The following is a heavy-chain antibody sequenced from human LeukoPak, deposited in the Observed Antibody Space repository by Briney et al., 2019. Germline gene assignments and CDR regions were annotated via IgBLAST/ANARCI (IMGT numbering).Heavy chain of an antibody. D-gene: IGHD3-10*01. CDR3: ARAGYYGSGSYYGWFDP. Sequence: GASVKVSCKASGGTFSSYAISWVRQAPGQGLEWMGGIIPIFGTANYAQKFQGRVTITADESTSTAYMELSSLRSEDTAVYYCARAGYYGSGSYYGWFDPWGQGTLVTGSS. CDR1: GGTFSSYA. CDR2: IIPIFGTA. J-gene: IGHJ5*02. V-gene: IGHV1-69*13.